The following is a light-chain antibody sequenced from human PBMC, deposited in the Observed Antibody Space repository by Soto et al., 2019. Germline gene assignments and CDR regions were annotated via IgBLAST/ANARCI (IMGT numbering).Light chain of an antibody. CDR1: QGISSY. CDR2: AAS. Sequence: DIQLTQSPSFLSASVGDRVTITCRASQGISSYLAWYQQKPGKAPKLLIYAASTLQSGVPSRFSGSGSGTDFNITISSLQTEDSATYYYQQFTSYPFTFGPGTKVDIK. J-gene: IGKJ3*01. V-gene: IGKV1-9*01. CDR3: QQFTSYPFT.